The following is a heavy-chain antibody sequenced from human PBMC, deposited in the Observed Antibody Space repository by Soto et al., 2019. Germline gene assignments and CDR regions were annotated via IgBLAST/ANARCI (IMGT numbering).Heavy chain of an antibody. V-gene: IGHV1-3*01. D-gene: IGHD3-16*01. CDR2: INAGNGNT. CDR3: ASGYGGPIGWFDP. CDR1: GYTFTSYA. J-gene: IGHJ5*02. Sequence: QVQLVQSGAEVKKPGASVKVSCKASGYTFTSYAMHWVRQAPGQRLEWMGWINAGNGNTKYSQKFQGRVTITRDTSATTTYMELSNLSSEATAVYYCASGYGGPIGWFDPWGQGTLVTVSS.